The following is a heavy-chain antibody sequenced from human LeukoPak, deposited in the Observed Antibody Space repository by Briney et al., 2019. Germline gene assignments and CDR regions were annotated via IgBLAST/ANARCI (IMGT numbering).Heavy chain of an antibody. CDR3: ARDRNDYVWGSFRPMDY. CDR1: GFTFSTYE. CDR2: ISSSGNTI. D-gene: IGHD3-16*02. Sequence: PGGSLRLSCAASGFTFSTYEMNWVRQAPGKGLEWVSYISSSGNTICYADSVKGRFTISRDNAKNSLYLQMNSLRAEDTAVYYCARDRNDYVWGSFRPMDYWGQGTLVTVSS. J-gene: IGHJ4*02. V-gene: IGHV3-48*03.